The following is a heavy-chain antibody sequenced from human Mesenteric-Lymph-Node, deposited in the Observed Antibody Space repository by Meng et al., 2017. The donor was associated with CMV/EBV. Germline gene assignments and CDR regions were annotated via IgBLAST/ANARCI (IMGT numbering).Heavy chain of an antibody. CDR1: GGTFSSYA. CDR2: INPNSGGT. J-gene: IGHJ6*02. V-gene: IGHV1-2*02. D-gene: IGHD2-2*01. Sequence: ASVKVSCKASGGTFSSYAISWVRQAPGQGLEWMGWINPNSGGTNYAQKFQGRVTMTRDTSISTAYMELSRLRSDDTAVYYCARDGTLVVPGASFATYYYYGMDVWGQGTTVTVSS. CDR3: ARDGTLVVPGASFATYYYYGMDV.